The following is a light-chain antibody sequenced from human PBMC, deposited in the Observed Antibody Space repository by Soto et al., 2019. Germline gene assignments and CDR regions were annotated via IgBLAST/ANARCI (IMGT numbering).Light chain of an antibody. Sequence: QAVVTQPPSASETPGQRVTISCSGSSSNIGSNYVYWYQQLPGTAPKLLIYRNNQRPSGVPDRFSGSKSGTSASLAISGLRSEDEADYYCAAWDDSLSVLFGTGTKLTVL. CDR1: SSNIGSNY. CDR3: AAWDDSLSVL. CDR2: RNN. V-gene: IGLV1-47*01. J-gene: IGLJ1*01.